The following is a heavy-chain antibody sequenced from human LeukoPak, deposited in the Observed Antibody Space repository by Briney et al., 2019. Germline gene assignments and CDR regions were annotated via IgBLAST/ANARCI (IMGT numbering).Heavy chain of an antibody. CDR3: SREVKQQLVSFLCAFDI. CDR2: INHSGST. J-gene: IGHJ3*02. V-gene: IGHV4-34*01. CDR1: GGSFSGYY. D-gene: IGHD6-13*01. Sequence: SPSETLSLTCAVYGGSFSGYYWSWIRQPPGKGLEWIGEINHSGSTNYNPSLKSRVTISVDTSKNQFSLKLSSVTAADTAVYYCSREVKQQLVSFLCAFDIWGQGTMVTVSS.